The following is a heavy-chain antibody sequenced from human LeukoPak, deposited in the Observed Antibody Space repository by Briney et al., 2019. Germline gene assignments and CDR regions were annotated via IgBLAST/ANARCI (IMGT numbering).Heavy chain of an antibody. V-gene: IGHV3-23*01. CDR3: ASNYYDATGT. CDR1: GFTFSTYA. Sequence: GGSLRLSCAASGFTFSTYAMNWVRQAPGKGLEWVSTISGIDTFYADSVKGRFTISRDNSKNTLYLQMNNLRAEDTAVYYCASNYYDATGTWGQGTLVTVSS. CDR2: ISGIDT. D-gene: IGHD3-22*01. J-gene: IGHJ4*02.